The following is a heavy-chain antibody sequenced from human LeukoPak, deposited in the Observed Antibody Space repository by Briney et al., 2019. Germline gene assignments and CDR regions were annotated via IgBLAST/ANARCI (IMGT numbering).Heavy chain of an antibody. J-gene: IGHJ2*01. Sequence: GGSPRLSCAASGFTFSSYAMSWVRQAPGKGLEWVSAISGSGGSTYYADSVKGRFTISRDNSKNTLYLQMNSLRAEDTAVYYCAKDRIAAAGTQYFDLWGRGTLVTVSS. V-gene: IGHV3-23*01. D-gene: IGHD6-13*01. CDR3: AKDRIAAAGTQYFDL. CDR1: GFTFSSYA. CDR2: ISGSGGST.